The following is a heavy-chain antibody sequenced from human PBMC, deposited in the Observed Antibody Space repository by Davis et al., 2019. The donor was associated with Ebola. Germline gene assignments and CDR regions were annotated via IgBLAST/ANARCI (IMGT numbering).Heavy chain of an antibody. D-gene: IGHD1-26*01. J-gene: IGHJ6*02. CDR2: ISNSGSAI. CDR3: ARAQLRATTFVRTGGLDV. V-gene: IGHV3-11*01. CDR1: GFTLSDFY. Sequence: WGSLRLSCAASGFTLSDFYMSWIRLVPGQGLEWLSYISNSGSAIYYADSVQGRFTISRDNAKNSLYLQMNSLRADDTAVYYCARAQLRATTFVRTGGLDVWGQGTTVTVSS.